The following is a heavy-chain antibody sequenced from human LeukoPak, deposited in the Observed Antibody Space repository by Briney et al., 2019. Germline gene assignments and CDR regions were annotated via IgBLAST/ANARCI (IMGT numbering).Heavy chain of an antibody. CDR1: GGSVSSGSYY. D-gene: IGHD6-6*01. J-gene: IGHJ5*02. V-gene: IGHV4-61*01. CDR3: AIVVAARQGTIDP. Sequence: PSETLSLTCTVSGGSVSSGSYYWSWIRQPPGKGLEWIGYIYLSGSTNYNPSLKSRVTISVDTSKNQFSLKPRSVTAADTAVYYCAIVVAARQGTIDPWGQGTLVTISS. CDR2: IYLSGST.